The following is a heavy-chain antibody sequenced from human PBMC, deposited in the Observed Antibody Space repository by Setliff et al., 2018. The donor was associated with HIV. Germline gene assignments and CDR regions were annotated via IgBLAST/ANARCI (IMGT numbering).Heavy chain of an antibody. V-gene: IGHV3-30*03. CDR2: LSYDGSNE. CDR3: AREPSTVTTDYFDY. D-gene: IGHD4-17*01. Sequence: GGSLRLSCGASGFTFNNYGMHWVRRAPGKGLEWVAVLSYDGSNEYYADSVKGRFTISRDNSKNTLYLQMNSLIAEDTAVYYCAREPSTVTTDYFDYWGQGTLVTVSS. J-gene: IGHJ4*02. CDR1: GFTFNNYG.